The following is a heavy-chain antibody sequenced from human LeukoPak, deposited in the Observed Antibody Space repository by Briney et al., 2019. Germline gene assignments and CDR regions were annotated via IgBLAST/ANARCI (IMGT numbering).Heavy chain of an antibody. V-gene: IGHV3-15*01. CDR2: IKSKTDGGTT. J-gene: IGHJ3*02. CDR3: TTAIFPNDRRYYSSSWYDAFDI. D-gene: IGHD6-13*01. Sequence: PGGSLRLSCAASGFTFSNAWMSWVRQAPGKGLEWVGRIKSKTDGGTTDYAAPVKGRFTISRDDSKNTLYLQMNSLKTEDTAVYYCTTAIFPNDRRYYSSSWYDAFDIWGQGTMVTVSS. CDR1: GFTFSNAW.